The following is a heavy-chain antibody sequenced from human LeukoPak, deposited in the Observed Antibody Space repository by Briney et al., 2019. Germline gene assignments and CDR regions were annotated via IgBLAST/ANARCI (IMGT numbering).Heavy chain of an antibody. CDR1: GYTFTSYS. Sequence: ASVKVSCKASGYTFTSYSINWVRQAPGQGLEWMGGIIPIFGTANYAQKFQGRVTITADKSTSTAYMELSSLRSEDTAVYYCARDRHQWELPDYYYYMDVWGKGTTVTVSS. CDR3: ARDRHQWELPDYYYYMDV. CDR2: IIPIFGTA. J-gene: IGHJ6*03. V-gene: IGHV1-69*06. D-gene: IGHD1-26*01.